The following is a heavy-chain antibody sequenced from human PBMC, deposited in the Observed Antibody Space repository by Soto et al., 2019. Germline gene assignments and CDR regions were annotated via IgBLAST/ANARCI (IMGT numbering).Heavy chain of an antibody. CDR1: GGSISSGGYS. CDR2: IYHSGST. Sequence: QLQLQESGSGLVKPSQTLSLTCAVSGGSISSGGYSWSWIRQPPGKGLEWIGYIYHSGSTYYNPSLKRRVTISVDRAKNQSALRLSSVTAADTAVDYCAGGIAARPLGYWGQGTLVTVSS. J-gene: IGHJ4*02. CDR3: AGGIAARPLGY. V-gene: IGHV4-30-2*01. D-gene: IGHD6-6*01.